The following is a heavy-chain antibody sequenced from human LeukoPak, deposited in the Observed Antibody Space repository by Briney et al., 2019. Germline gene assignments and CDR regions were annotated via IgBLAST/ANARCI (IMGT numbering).Heavy chain of an antibody. CDR2: ISYDGSNK. V-gene: IGHV3-30*07. CDR1: GFTFSSYA. CDR3: ASPNDYYDSSGYHY. J-gene: IGHJ4*02. D-gene: IGHD3-22*01. Sequence: PGGSLRLSCAASGFTFSSYAMHWVRQAPGKGLEWVAVISYDGSNKYYADSVKGRFTISRDNSTNTLYLQMNSLRAEDTAVYYCASPNDYYDSSGYHYWGQGTLVTVSS.